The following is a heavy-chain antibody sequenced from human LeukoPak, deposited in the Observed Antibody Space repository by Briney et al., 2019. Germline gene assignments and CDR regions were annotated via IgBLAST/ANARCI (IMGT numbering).Heavy chain of an antibody. J-gene: IGHJ4*02. V-gene: IGHV3-30-3*01. CDR2: ISYDGSNK. D-gene: IGHD6-19*01. CDR1: GFTFSSYA. Sequence: GGSLRLSCAASGFTFSSYAMHWVRQAPGKGLERVAVISYDGSNKYYADSVKGRFTISRDNSKNTLYLQMNSLRAEDTAVYYCARAKDIAVAGNYFDYWGQGTLVTVSS. CDR3: ARAKDIAVAGNYFDY.